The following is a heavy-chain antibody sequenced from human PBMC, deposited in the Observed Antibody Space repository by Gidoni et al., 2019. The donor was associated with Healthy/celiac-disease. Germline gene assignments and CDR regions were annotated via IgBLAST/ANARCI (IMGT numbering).Heavy chain of an antibody. D-gene: IGHD6-13*01. CDR3: ARQGIAGWFDP. CDR2: IYYSGST. Sequence: QVQLQESGPGLVKPSETLSLTCTVSGGSISSYYWSWIRQPPGKGLEWIGYIYYSGSTNYNPSLKSRVTISVDTSKNQFSLKLSSVTAADTAVYYCARQGIAGWFDPWGQGTLVTVSS. J-gene: IGHJ5*02. V-gene: IGHV4-59*01. CDR1: GGSISSYY.